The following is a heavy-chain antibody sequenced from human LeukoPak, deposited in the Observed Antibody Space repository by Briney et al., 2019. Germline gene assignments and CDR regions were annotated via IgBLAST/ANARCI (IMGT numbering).Heavy chain of an antibody. CDR2: ISSSSIYI. V-gene: IGHV3-21*01. D-gene: IGHD3-3*01. CDR1: GFTFSNYR. Sequence: GGSLRLSCAASGFTFSNYRMNWVRQAPGKGLEWVSSISSSSIYIYYADSLKGRFTISRDNAKNSLYLQMNNMRTEDTAVYYCAREALEWSPPDIWGQGTTVTVSS. J-gene: IGHJ3*02. CDR3: AREALEWSPPDI.